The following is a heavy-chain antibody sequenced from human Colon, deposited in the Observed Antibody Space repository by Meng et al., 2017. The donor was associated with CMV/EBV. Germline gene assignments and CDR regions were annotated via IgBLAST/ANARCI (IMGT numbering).Heavy chain of an antibody. CDR3: ARGRSYYDSSGSLKAFDI. CDR1: GFTFSDYY. V-gene: IGHV3-11*01. J-gene: IGHJ3*02. Sequence: GGSLRLSCAASGFTFSDYYMSWIRQAPGKGLEWVSYISTSSTTIYYADSVKGRFTISRDNAKNSLYLQMNSLRAEDTAVYYCARGRSYYDSSGSLKAFDIWGQGTMVTVSS. D-gene: IGHD3-22*01. CDR2: ISTSSTTI.